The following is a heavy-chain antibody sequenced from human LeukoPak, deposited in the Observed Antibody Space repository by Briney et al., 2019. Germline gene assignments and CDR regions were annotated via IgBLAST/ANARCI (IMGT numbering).Heavy chain of an antibody. J-gene: IGHJ4*02. CDR2: IKHGGSIK. Sequence: GETLSLTCAVSGVTSSNYDMRWIRQPPGKGLEWVGVIKHGGSIKYYADSVKGRFTISSDNSKNTLYLQLNSLRGEDTAIYYCARDSTYYYESGSSGPHYFDNWGQGTLVTVSS. V-gene: IGHV3-30-3*01. CDR1: GVTSSNYD. D-gene: IGHD3-10*01. CDR3: ARDSTYYYESGSSGPHYFDN.